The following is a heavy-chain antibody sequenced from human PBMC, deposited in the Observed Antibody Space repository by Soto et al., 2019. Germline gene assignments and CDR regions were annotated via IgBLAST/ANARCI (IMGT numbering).Heavy chain of an antibody. CDR3: ARXXYDSSGYHIAVFDY. CDR2: IYYSGST. CDR1: GGSISSYY. J-gene: IGHJ4*02. Sequence: ETLSLTCTVSGGSISSYYWSWIRQPPGKGLEWIGYIYYSGSTNYNPSLKSRVTISVDTSKDQFSLKLSSVTAADTAVYYFARXXYDSSGYHIAVFDYSGQGTLXTVSS. D-gene: IGHD3-22*01. V-gene: IGHV4-59*01.